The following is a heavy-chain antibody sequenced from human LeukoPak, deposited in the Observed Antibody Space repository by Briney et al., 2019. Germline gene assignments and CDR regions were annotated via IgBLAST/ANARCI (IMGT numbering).Heavy chain of an antibody. J-gene: IGHJ4*02. CDR1: GGSISSYY. V-gene: IGHV4-59*01. D-gene: IGHD4-23*01. CDR2: IYYSGST. CDR3: ARGGGNPFDY. Sequence: PSETLSLTCTVSGGSISSYYWSWIRQPPGKGLEWIGYIYYSGSTNYNPSLKSRVTISVDTSKSQFSLKLSSVTAADTAVYYCARGGGNPFDYWGQGTLVTVSS.